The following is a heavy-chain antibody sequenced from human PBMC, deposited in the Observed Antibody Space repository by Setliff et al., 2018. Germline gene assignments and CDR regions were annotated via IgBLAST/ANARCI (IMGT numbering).Heavy chain of an antibody. CDR1: GDSFSDYY. CDR3: FGAGTCSY. CDR2: INPDGSEK. J-gene: IGHJ4*02. V-gene: IGHV3-7*01. Sequence: CAVYGDSFSDYYWSWIRQPPGKGLEWLASINPDGSEKYYVDSAKGRFTISRDNAKNSLSLQMNSLRTEDTAVYYCFGAGTCSYWGQGTLVTVSS. D-gene: IGHD3-10*01.